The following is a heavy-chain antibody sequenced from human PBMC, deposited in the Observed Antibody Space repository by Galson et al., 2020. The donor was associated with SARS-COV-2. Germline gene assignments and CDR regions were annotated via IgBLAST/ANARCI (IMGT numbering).Heavy chain of an antibody. D-gene: IGHD1-26*01. Sequence: GESLKISCAASGFTFSSYAMYWVRQAPGKGLEWVAVISYDGSNKYYADSVKGRFTISRDNSKNTLYLQMNSLRAEDTAVYYCANELRGSHDYWGQGTLVTVSS. J-gene: IGHJ4*02. CDR1: GFTFSSYA. CDR3: ANELRGSHDY. V-gene: IGHV3-30*04. CDR2: ISYDGSNK.